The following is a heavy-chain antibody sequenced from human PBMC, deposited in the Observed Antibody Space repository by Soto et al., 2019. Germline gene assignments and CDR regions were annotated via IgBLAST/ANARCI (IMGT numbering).Heavy chain of an antibody. D-gene: IGHD3-9*01. J-gene: IGHJ4*02. CDR2: ISSSSSYI. CDR1: GFTFSSYS. Sequence: GSLRLSCAASGFTFSSYSMNWVRQAPGEGLEWVSSISSSSSYIYYADSVKGRFTISRDNAKNSLYLQMNSLRAEDTAVYYCARDRGRYFDWPTFDYWGQGTLVTVSS. V-gene: IGHV3-21*01. CDR3: ARDRGRYFDWPTFDY.